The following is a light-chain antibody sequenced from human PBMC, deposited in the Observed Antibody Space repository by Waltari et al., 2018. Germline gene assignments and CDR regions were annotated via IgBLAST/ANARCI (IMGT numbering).Light chain of an antibody. V-gene: IGKV1-39*01. CDR1: QGISTY. J-gene: IGKJ1*01. CDR3: QRSYSIPWT. Sequence: DIQMTQSPSSLSASVGDRVTITCRPSQGISTYLNWYQQKPGKAPKLLIHAASTLQSGAPSRFSGSGSWTEFTLTISSLQPEDFATYYCQRSYSIPWTFGQGTEVEI. CDR2: AAS.